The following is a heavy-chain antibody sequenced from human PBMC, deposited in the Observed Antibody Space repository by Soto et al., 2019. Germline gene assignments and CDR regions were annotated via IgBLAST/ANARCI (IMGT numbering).Heavy chain of an antibody. V-gene: IGHV3-33*01. CDR1: GFTFSSYG. CDR2: IWYDGSNK. D-gene: IGHD3-22*01. J-gene: IGHJ6*02. CDR3: ARAGSGYYGTDV. Sequence: GGSLRLSCAASGFTFSSYGMHWVRQAPGKGLEWVAVIWYDGSNKYYADSVKGRFTISRDNSKNTLHLQMNSLRAEDTAVYYCARAGSGYYGTDVWGQGTTVTVSS.